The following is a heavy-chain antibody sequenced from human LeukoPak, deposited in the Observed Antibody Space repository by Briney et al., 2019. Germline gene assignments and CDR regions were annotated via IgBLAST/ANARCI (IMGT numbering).Heavy chain of an antibody. Sequence: GASVKVSCKAFGYSFDSYAISWVRQAPGQGLEWMGWINTNTGKPTYAQGFRGRLVFSLDTSVSTAYLQISGLKAEDTAVYFCARDFGGFDPWGQGTLVTVSS. V-gene: IGHV7-4-1*02. CDR1: GYSFDSYA. D-gene: IGHD3-10*01. CDR2: INTNTGKP. J-gene: IGHJ5*02. CDR3: ARDFGGFDP.